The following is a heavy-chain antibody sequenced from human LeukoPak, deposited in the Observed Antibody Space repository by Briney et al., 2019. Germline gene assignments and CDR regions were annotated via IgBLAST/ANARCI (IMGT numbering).Heavy chain of an antibody. Sequence: GASVKVSCKASGYTFTGYYMHWVRQAPGQGLEWMGWINPNSGGTNYAQKFQGRVTMTRNTSINTAYMELSRLRSDDTAVYYCARPYCSGGSCHDYFDYWGQGTLVTVSS. J-gene: IGHJ4*02. CDR2: INPNSGGT. V-gene: IGHV1-2*02. CDR3: ARPYCSGGSCHDYFDY. D-gene: IGHD2-15*01. CDR1: GYTFTGYY.